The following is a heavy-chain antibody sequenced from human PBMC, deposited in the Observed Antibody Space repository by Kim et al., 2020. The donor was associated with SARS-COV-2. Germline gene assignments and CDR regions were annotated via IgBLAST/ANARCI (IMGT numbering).Heavy chain of an antibody. CDR3: ARVHYFDSSGRRRGFDY. CDR2: IYYSGST. J-gene: IGHJ4*02. D-gene: IGHD3-22*01. V-gene: IGHV4-61*03. CDR1: GDSVSSGSYY. Sequence: SETLSLTCTVSGDSVSSGSYYWSWIRQPPGKGLEWIGYIYYSGSTNYNPSLNSRVTISVDTSKNHFSLKLSSLTAADTAVYYCARVHYFDSSGRRRGFDYWGRGSLVTVSP.